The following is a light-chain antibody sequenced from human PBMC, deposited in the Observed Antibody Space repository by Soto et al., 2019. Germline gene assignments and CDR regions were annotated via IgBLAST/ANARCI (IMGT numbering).Light chain of an antibody. CDR3: QVWDGTSDGV. J-gene: IGLJ2*01. CDR1: NIGSKN. Sequence: SSELTQPPSVSVAPGKTARITCGGDNIGSKNVHWYQQKPGQAPVLVIYYDSDRPSGIPERFSGSDSANAATLTISRVEAGDEADYYCQVWDGTSDGVFGGGTKVTVL. V-gene: IGLV3-21*04. CDR2: YDS.